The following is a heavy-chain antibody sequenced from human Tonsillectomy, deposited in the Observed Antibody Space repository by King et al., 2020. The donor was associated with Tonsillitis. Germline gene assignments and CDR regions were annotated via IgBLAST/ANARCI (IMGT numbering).Heavy chain of an antibody. D-gene: IGHD2-2*01. Sequence: VQLQQWGAGLLKPSETLSLTCAVYGGSFNGYYWSWIRQPPGKGLEWIGEINHSGSTNYNPSLKSRVTISVDTSKNQFSLKLTSVTAADTAVFYCARGRNYYQLLKHQKWFDPWGQGTLVTVSS. J-gene: IGHJ5*02. CDR2: INHSGST. V-gene: IGHV4-34*01. CDR3: ARGRNYYQLLKHQKWFDP. CDR1: GGSFNGYY.